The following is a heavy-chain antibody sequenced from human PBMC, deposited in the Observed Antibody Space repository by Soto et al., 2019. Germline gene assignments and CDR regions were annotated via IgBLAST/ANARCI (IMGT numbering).Heavy chain of an antibody. J-gene: IGHJ4*02. Sequence: QLQLQESGPGLVKPSETLSLTCTVSGDSVTISDYYWGWIRQPPGKGLEWIGSIHYSGSTYYNPSLNRRVTTSGDTSKKQFSLKLTYLTAADATLYFCAAHDSGGYYAEFWGQGTLVTVSA. CDR2: IHYSGST. D-gene: IGHD3-22*01. CDR3: AAHDSGGYYAEF. V-gene: IGHV4-39*01. CDR1: GDSVTISDYY.